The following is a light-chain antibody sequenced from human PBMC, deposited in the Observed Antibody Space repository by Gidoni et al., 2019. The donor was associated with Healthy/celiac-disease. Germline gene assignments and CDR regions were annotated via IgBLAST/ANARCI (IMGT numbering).Light chain of an antibody. V-gene: IGKV3-15*01. CDR2: GAS. J-gene: IGKJ1*01. Sequence: SLSCRASQSVSSNLAWYQQKPGQAPRLLIYGASTRATGIPARFSGSGSGTEFTLTFSSLQSEDFAVYYCQQYNNWPPKTFGQGTKVEIK. CDR1: QSVSSN. CDR3: QQYNNWPPKT.